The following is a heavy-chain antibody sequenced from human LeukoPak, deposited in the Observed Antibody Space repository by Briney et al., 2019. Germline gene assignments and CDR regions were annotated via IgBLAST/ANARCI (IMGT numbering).Heavy chain of an antibody. CDR1: GYTLTGYY. D-gene: IGHD6-19*01. Sequence: GASVKVSCKASGYTLTGYYIHWVRQAPGQGLEWMGWISPSSGGTNFAQKFQGRVTMTRDTSINTAYMELSRLGSDDTAVYYCARGDSSGWYGFGRTGGWFDPWGQGTLVTVSS. CDR2: ISPSSGGT. J-gene: IGHJ5*02. V-gene: IGHV1-2*02. CDR3: ARGDSSGWYGFGRTGGWFDP.